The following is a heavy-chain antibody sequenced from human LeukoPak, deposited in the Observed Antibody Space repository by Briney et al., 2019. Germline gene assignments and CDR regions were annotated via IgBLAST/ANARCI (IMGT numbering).Heavy chain of an antibody. J-gene: IGHJ4*02. V-gene: IGHV3-74*01. CDR3: AKTGGYCSSTSCQRHTSPDHDY. D-gene: IGHD2-2*03. CDR2: INIDGTTT. Sequence: HPGGSLRLSCAASGFTFSSYWMHWVRQAPGKGLVWVSRINIDGTTTNYADSVKGRFTISRDNSKNTLYLQMNSLRAEDTAVYYCAKTGGYCSSTSCQRHTSPDHDYWGQGTLVTVSS. CDR1: GFTFSSYW.